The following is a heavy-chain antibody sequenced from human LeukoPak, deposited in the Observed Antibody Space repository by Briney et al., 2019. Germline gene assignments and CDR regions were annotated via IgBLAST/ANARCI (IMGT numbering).Heavy chain of an antibody. CDR3: AKVERLRFDAFDI. D-gene: IGHD5-12*01. V-gene: IGHV3-23*01. J-gene: IGHJ3*02. CDR1: GFTFSSFA. Sequence: GGSLRLSCAASGFTFSSFAMSWIRQAPGKGLEWVSSVSTSGVGTYYADSVRGRFTISRDNSKNTVFLQMNSLRAEDSAVYYCAKVERLRFDAFDIWGQGTMVTVSS. CDR2: VSTSGVGT.